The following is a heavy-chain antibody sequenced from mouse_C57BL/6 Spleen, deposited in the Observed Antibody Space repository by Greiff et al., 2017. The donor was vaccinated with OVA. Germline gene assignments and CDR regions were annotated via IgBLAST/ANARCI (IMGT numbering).Heavy chain of an antibody. Sequence: QVQLQQSGAELARPGASVKLSCKASGYTFTSYGISWVKQSTGQGLEWIGEIYPRSGNTYYNEKFKGKATLTADKSSSTAYMELRSLTSEDSAVYFCARGLPYYYAMDYWGQGTSVTVSS. D-gene: IGHD2-1*01. CDR1: GYTFTSYG. J-gene: IGHJ4*01. V-gene: IGHV1-81*01. CDR3: ARGLPYYYAMDY. CDR2: IYPRSGNT.